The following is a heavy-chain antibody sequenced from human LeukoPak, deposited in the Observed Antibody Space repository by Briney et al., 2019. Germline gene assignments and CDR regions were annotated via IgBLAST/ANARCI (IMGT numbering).Heavy chain of an antibody. CDR3: ATGRGVVIMEGYYYYGMDV. Sequence: PSETLSLTCTVSGGSISSSSYYWGWIRQPPGKGLEWIGSIYYSGSTYYNPSLKSRVTISVDTSKNQFSLKLSSVTAADTAVYYCATGRGVVIMEGYYYYGMDVWGQGTTVTVSS. V-gene: IGHV4-39*01. CDR1: GGSISSSSYY. D-gene: IGHD3-3*01. J-gene: IGHJ6*02. CDR2: IYYSGST.